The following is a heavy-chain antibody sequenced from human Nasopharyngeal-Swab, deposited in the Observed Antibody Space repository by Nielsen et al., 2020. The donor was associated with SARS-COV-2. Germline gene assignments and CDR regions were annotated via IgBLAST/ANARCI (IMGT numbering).Heavy chain of an antibody. Sequence: SETLSLTCTVSGCSISSYYWSWIRQPPGEGLEWIGYIYYSGSTNYNPSLKSRVTISVDTSKNQFSLKLSSVTAADTAVYYCARDLLWFGEFPYGMDVWGQGTTVTVSS. CDR2: IYYSGST. CDR3: ARDLLWFGEFPYGMDV. D-gene: IGHD3-10*01. V-gene: IGHV4-59*01. J-gene: IGHJ6*02. CDR1: GCSISSYY.